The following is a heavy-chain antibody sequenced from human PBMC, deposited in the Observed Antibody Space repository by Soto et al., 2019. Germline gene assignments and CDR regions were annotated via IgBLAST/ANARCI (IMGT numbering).Heavy chain of an antibody. V-gene: IGHV1-3*01. D-gene: IGHD3-22*01. CDR3: ARGYDNSGYYYFRFFHH. CDR2: INAGNGNT. CDR1: GYTFTIYA. Sequence: GASVKVSCKASGYTFTIYAMHWVRQAPGQRLEWMGWINAGNGNTKYSQKFQGRVTITRDTSASTAYMELSSLRSEDTAVYYCARGYDNSGYYYFRFFHHWGQGTLVTVSS. J-gene: IGHJ1*01.